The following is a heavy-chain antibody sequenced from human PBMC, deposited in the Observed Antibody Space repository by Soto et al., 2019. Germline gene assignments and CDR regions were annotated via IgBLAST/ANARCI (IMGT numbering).Heavy chain of an antibody. V-gene: IGHV3-30*18. CDR3: AKASASSGLGYYYYGMDV. CDR2: ISYDGSNK. CDR1: GFTFSSYG. Sequence: PGGSLRLSCAASGFTFSSYGMHWVRQAPGKGLEWVAVISYDGSNKYYADSVKGRFTISRDNSKNTLYLQMNSLRAEDTAVYYCAKASASSGLGYYYYGMDVWGQGTTVTVSS. J-gene: IGHJ6*02. D-gene: IGHD1-26*01.